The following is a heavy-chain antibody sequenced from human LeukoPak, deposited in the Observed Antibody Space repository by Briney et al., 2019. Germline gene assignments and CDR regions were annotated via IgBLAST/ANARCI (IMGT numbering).Heavy chain of an antibody. CDR1: GFTFSSYS. V-gene: IGHV3-7*01. J-gene: IGHJ4*02. CDR2: IKQDGSEK. Sequence: GGSLRLSCAASGFTFSSYSMSWVRQAPGKGLEWVANIKQDGSEKYYVDSVKGRFTISRDNAKNSLYLQMNSLRAEDTAVYYCARGSWIATDYWGQGTLVTVSS. D-gene: IGHD5-12*01. CDR3: ARGSWIATDY.